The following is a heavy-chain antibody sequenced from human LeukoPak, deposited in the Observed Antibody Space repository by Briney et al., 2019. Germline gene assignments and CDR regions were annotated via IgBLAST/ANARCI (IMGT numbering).Heavy chain of an antibody. CDR2: MNPSTGNT. CDR1: GYTFTSYG. V-gene: IGHV1-8*02. J-gene: IGHJ4*02. D-gene: IGHD2-8*02. CDR3: ARLSETPAFYPGGRYLYLAY. Sequence: GASVKVSCKASGYTFTSYGISWVRQAPGQGLEWMGWMNPSTGNTGYAQKFQGRVTMTRDTSTSTAYMELSSLKSEDTAVYYCARLSETPAFYPGGRYLYLAYWGQGAQVTVSS.